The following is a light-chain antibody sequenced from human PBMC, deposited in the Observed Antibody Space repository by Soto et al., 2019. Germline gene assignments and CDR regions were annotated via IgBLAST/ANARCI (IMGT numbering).Light chain of an antibody. CDR1: QSVSRSY. Sequence: IESTQSPGTLSLPPRESATLSCRDRQSVSRSYLARYQQKPGQAPRLLIYGESIRAPGLPARFRGGWAGTDFTLTISMLDPEYVAVYFWQYRSSWPVTFGGGTKVDIK. J-gene: IGKJ4*02. CDR2: GES. V-gene: IGKV3D-20*02. CDR3: QYRSSWPVT.